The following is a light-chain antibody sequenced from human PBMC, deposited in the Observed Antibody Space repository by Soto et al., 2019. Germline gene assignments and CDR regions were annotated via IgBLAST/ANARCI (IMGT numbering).Light chain of an antibody. CDR1: QSDKPN. V-gene: IGKV3-15*01. Sequence: EIVMTQYPATLSVSPGERATLSRRDSQSDKPNLAWSQQKPGQAPRLLMFGASTRPTVIPARFSGSGSGTAFTLTISSLQSEVFSVYYCQQYHNWPPYTFGQGTKLEIQ. CDR2: GAS. J-gene: IGKJ2*01. CDR3: QQYHNWPPYT.